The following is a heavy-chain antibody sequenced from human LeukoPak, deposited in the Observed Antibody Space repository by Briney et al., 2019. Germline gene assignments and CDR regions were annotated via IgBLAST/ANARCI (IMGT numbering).Heavy chain of an antibody. V-gene: IGHV4-34*01. D-gene: IGHD2-15*01. J-gene: IGHJ5*02. CDR2: INHSGST. Sequence: SETLSLTCAVYGGSFSGYYWSWIRQPPGKGLEWIGEINHSGSTNYNPSLKSRVTISVDTSKNQFSLRLSSVTAADTAVYYCARGLILAAILFGPWGQGTLVTVSS. CDR3: ARGLILAAILFGP. CDR1: GGSFSGYY.